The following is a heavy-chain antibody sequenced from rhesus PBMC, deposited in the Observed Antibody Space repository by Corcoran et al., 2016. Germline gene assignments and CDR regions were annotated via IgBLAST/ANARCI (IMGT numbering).Heavy chain of an antibody. J-gene: IGHJ4*01. V-gene: IGHV4S10*01. CDR1: GGSISDSYR. CDR2: IYGSSPST. CDR3: ARDRSGWYGTFDY. Sequence: QVQLQESGPGVVKPSETLSLTCAVSGGSISDSYRWSWIRQPPGKGLEWIGYIYGSSPSTYYTPPLRSRVTISKDTSKNQCSLKLSSVTAADPAVYYCARDRSGWYGTFDYWGQGVLVTVSS. D-gene: IGHD6-31*01.